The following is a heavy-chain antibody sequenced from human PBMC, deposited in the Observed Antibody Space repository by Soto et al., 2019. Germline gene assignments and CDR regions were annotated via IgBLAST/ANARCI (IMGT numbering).Heavy chain of an antibody. V-gene: IGHV3-21*01. CDR3: ARGSHSTTWYGGQFDY. D-gene: IGHD6-13*01. Sequence: PVGSLRLSCAASGFTFSSYTMNWVRQAPGKGLEWVSSVSSSSTYIYYADSVKGRFTISRDNAKNSLYLQMNSLRAEDTAIYYCARGSHSTTWYGGQFDYWGQGTLVTVS. CDR1: GFTFSSYT. CDR2: VSSSSTYI. J-gene: IGHJ4*02.